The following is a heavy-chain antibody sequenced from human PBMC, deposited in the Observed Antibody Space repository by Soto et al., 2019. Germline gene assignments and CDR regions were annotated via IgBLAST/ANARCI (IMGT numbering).Heavy chain of an antibody. V-gene: IGHV3-48*01. J-gene: IGHJ3*02. Sequence: GGSLRLSCAASGFTFSSYSMNWVRQAPGKGLEWVSYISSSSSTIYYADSVKGRFTISRDNAKNSLYLQMNSLRAEDTAVYYCGRGSSGWFGDAFDIWGQGTMVTVSS. CDR3: GRGSSGWFGDAFDI. D-gene: IGHD6-19*01. CDR2: ISSSSSTI. CDR1: GFTFSSYS.